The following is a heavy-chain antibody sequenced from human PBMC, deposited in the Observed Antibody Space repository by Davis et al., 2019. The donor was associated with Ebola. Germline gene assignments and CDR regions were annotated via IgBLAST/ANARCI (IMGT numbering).Heavy chain of an antibody. V-gene: IGHV1-2*02. CDR2: INPNSGGT. CDR3: ASHRDGYKIIDY. CDR1: GYTFTGYY. Sequence: AASVKVSCKASGYTFTGYYMYWVRQAPGQGLEWMGWINPNSGGTNYAHKFQGRVTMTRDTSISTAYMELSRLRSDDTAVYYCASHRDGYKIIDYWGQGTLVTVSS. J-gene: IGHJ4*02. D-gene: IGHD5-24*01.